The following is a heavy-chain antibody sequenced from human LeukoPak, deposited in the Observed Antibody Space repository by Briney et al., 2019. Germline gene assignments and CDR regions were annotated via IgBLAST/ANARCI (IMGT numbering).Heavy chain of an antibody. Sequence: PGGSLRLSCAASGFTFSSYDMHWVRQAPGKGLEWVVVVSYDGSKNYYADSVQGRFTISRDNSKNTLYLQMNSLRTEDTAVYYCARDRAWGFDSWGQGTLVTVSS. J-gene: IGHJ4*02. V-gene: IGHV3-30*03. CDR1: GFTFSSYD. D-gene: IGHD7-27*01. CDR3: ARDRAWGFDS. CDR2: VSYDGSKN.